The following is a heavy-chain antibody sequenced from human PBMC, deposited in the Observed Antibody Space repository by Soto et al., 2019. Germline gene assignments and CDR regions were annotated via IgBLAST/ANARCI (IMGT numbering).Heavy chain of an antibody. J-gene: IGHJ5*02. CDR2: IYYSGST. Sequence: QVQLQESGPGLVKPSQTLSLTCTVSGGSISSGGYYWSWIRQHPGKGLEWIGYIYYSGSTYYNPSLKSRVTISVDTSKNQFSLKLSSVTAADTAVYYCAREHLTVTSVWFDPWGQGTLVTVSS. D-gene: IGHD4-17*01. CDR1: GGSISSGGYY. CDR3: AREHLTVTSVWFDP. V-gene: IGHV4-31*03.